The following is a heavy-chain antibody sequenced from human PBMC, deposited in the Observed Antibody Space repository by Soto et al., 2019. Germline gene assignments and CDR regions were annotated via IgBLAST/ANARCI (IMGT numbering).Heavy chain of an antibody. V-gene: IGHV4-61*08. CDR2: IYYSGST. CDR1: GGSISSGGYY. Sequence: SETLSLTCTVSGGSISSGGYYWSWIRQHPGKGLEWIGYIYYSGSTNYNPSLKSRVTISVDTSKNQFSLKLSSVTAADTAVYYCARGYYYDSSGLDYWGQGTLVTVSS. D-gene: IGHD3-22*01. CDR3: ARGYYYDSSGLDY. J-gene: IGHJ4*02.